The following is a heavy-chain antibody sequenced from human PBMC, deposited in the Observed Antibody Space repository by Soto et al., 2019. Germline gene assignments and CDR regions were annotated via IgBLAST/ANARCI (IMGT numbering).Heavy chain of an antibody. J-gene: IGHJ6*02. CDR2: ISGSGGST. V-gene: IGHV3-23*01. D-gene: IGHD3-10*01. CDR1: GFTFRTYA. CDR3: ASTPAQYSGSGSFYAPHYYYYYGMDV. Sequence: GGSLRLSCAASGFTFRTYAMSWVRQAPGKGLEWVSGISGSGGSTHYTDAVKGRFTISRDNSKNRLYLQMNSLRADDTAVFYCASTPAQYSGSGSFYAPHYYYYYGMDVWGQGTTVTVSS.